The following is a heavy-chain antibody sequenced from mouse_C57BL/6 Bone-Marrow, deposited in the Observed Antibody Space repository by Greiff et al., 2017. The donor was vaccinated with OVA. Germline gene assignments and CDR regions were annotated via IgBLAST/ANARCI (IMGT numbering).Heavy chain of an antibody. CDR3: ARNPSYYGSSFYAMDY. Sequence: EVKLQQSGPELVKPGASVKIPCKASGYTFTDYNMDWVKQSHGKSLEWIGDINPNNGGTIYNQKFKGKATLTVDKSSSTAYMELRSLTSEDTAVYYCARNPSYYGSSFYAMDYWGQGTSVTVSS. CDR1: GYTFTDYN. D-gene: IGHD1-1*01. CDR2: INPNNGGT. J-gene: IGHJ4*01. V-gene: IGHV1-18*01.